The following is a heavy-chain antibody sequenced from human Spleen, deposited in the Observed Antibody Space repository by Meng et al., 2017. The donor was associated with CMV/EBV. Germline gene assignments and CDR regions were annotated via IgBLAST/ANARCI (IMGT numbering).Heavy chain of an antibody. CDR3: ARDREHFWSGYVPFDY. CDR2: MWYDGTNK. CDR1: GFTFSSYV. V-gene: IGHV3-33*01. D-gene: IGHD3-3*02. J-gene: IGHJ4*02. Sequence: GESLKISCTASGFTFSSYVMHWVRQAPGKGLEWVALMWYDGTNKYYADSVKGRFTISRDNSQNTLYLQMNSLRAEDTAVYYCARDREHFWSGYVPFDYWGQGTLVTVSS.